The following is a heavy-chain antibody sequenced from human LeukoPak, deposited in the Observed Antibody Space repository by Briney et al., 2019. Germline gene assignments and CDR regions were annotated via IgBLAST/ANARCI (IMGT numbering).Heavy chain of an antibody. CDR2: LYHSGSS. J-gene: IGHJ4*02. CDR3: APEGTYYYVSTGYRIFDY. D-gene: IGHD3-22*01. V-gene: IGHV4-38-2*01. Sequence: AETLSLTCGVSVYSINSGYYWGWIRQSPGKGLEWLGSLYHSGSSFYNPSLKIRVTISLDTSTNQFSRKLWSVPAADSAVYYSAPEGTYYYVSTGYRIFDYWGQGILVTVSS. CDR1: VYSINSGYY.